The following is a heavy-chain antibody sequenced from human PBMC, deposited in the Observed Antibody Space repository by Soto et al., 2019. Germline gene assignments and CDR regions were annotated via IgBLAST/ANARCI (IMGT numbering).Heavy chain of an antibody. Sequence: GGSLRLSCAASGFTFSSYGMHWVRQAPGKGLEWVAVIWYDGSNKYYADSVKGRSTISRDNSKNTLYLQMNSLRAEDTAVYYCARDGLLWFGEYVPYYYYGMDVWGQGTTVTVSS. V-gene: IGHV3-33*01. CDR1: GFTFSSYG. CDR2: IWYDGSNK. J-gene: IGHJ6*02. D-gene: IGHD3-10*01. CDR3: ARDGLLWFGEYVPYYYYGMDV.